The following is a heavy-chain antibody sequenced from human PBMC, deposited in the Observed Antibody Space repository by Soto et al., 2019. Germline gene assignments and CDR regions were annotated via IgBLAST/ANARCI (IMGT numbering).Heavy chain of an antibody. V-gene: IGHV1-58*02. D-gene: IGHD5-18*01. CDR2: IVVGSGNT. CDR3: AASPDTAMVTDYYYYYMDV. Sequence: ASVKVSCKASGFTFTSSAMQWVRQARGQRLEWIGWIVVGSGNTNYAQKFQERVTITRDMSTSTAYMELSSLRSEDTAVYYCAASPDTAMVTDYYYYYMDVWGKGTTVNVSS. CDR1: GFTFTSSA. J-gene: IGHJ6*03.